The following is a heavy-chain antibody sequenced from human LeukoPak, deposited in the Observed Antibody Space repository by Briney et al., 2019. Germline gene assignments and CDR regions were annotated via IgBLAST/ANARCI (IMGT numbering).Heavy chain of an antibody. CDR1: GGSISSGGYY. CDR3: ARHEGITVNPFDI. V-gene: IGHV4-31*03. Sequence: SETLSLTCTVSGGSISSGGYYWSWIRQHPGKGLEWIGYIYYSGSTYYNPSLKSRVTISVDTSKNQFSLKLSSVTAADTAVYYCARHEGITVNPFDIWGQGTMVTVSS. D-gene: IGHD3-10*01. J-gene: IGHJ3*02. CDR2: IYYSGST.